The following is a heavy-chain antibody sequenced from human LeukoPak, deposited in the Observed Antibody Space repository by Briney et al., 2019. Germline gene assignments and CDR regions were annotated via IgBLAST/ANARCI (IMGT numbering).Heavy chain of an antibody. CDR3: ARVVQSTDSSGFYLPEYFQH. Sequence: SETLSLTCTVSGYSTSSGYHWGWIRQPPGKGLEWIGSIYHSGSTYYNPSLKSRVTISVDTSKNQFSLKLRSVTAADTAVYYCARVVQSTDSSGFYLPEYFQHWGQGTLVTVSS. D-gene: IGHD3-22*01. J-gene: IGHJ1*01. CDR2: IYHSGST. V-gene: IGHV4-38-2*02. CDR1: GYSTSSGYH.